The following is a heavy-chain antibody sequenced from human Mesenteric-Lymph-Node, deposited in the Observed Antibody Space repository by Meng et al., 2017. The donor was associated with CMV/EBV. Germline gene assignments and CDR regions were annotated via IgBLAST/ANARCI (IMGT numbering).Heavy chain of an antibody. CDR1: EFSFSDNC. Sequence: GESLKISCAGSEFSFSDNCMHWIRQAPGKGLEWVSYISSSGSTIYYADSVKGRFTISRDNAKNSLYLQMNSLRAEDTAVYYCARDLTIFGGRYAFDIWGQGTMVTVSS. V-gene: IGHV3-11*01. J-gene: IGHJ3*02. CDR2: ISSSGSTI. CDR3: ARDLTIFGGRYAFDI. D-gene: IGHD3-3*01.